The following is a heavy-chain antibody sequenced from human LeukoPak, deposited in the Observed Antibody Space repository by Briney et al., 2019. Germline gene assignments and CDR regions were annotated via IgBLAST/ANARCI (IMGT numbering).Heavy chain of an antibody. Sequence: GGSLRLSCAASGFTFSSYWMSWVRQAPGKGLEWVAVISYDGSNKYYADSVKGRFTISRDNSKNTLYLQLNSLRPEDMAVYYCARDQLAYSGYDTLFDHWGQGTLVTVSS. CDR2: ISYDGSNK. D-gene: IGHD5-12*01. CDR3: ARDQLAYSGYDTLFDH. J-gene: IGHJ4*02. V-gene: IGHV3-30*03. CDR1: GFTFSSYW.